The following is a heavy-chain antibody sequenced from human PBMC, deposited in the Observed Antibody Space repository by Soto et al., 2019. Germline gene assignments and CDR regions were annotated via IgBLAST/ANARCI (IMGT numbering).Heavy chain of an antibody. D-gene: IGHD6-6*01. CDR1: GYIFIDYY. CDR3: ARVPYTSSTYFYYGIDV. Sequence: ASVKVSCKASGYIFIDYYIHWVRQAPGQGLEWMGWINPDTGDTNYAQKFQGWVTVTRDTSISTAYMEVSRLKSDDTAVYYCARVPYTSSTYFYYGIDVWGRWTTVTVSS. V-gene: IGHV1-2*04. CDR2: INPDTGDT. J-gene: IGHJ6*02.